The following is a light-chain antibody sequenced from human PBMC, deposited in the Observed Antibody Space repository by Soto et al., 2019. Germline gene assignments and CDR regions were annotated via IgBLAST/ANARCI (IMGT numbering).Light chain of an antibody. Sequence: QSVLTQPPSASGTPGQRVTISCSGSSSNIGSNTVSWYQQLPGTAPKLLIYSNNRRPSGFPDRFSGSNSGTSASLAISGLQSEDEADYYCAAWDDSLNGFYVFGTGTKLTVL. CDR3: AAWDDSLNGFYV. J-gene: IGLJ1*01. CDR2: SNN. V-gene: IGLV1-44*01. CDR1: SSNIGSNT.